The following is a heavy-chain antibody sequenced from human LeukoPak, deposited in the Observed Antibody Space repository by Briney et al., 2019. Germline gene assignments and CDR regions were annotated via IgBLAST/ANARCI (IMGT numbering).Heavy chain of an antibody. Sequence: SVKVSCKASGYTFTSYAMHWVRQAPGQRLEWMGGIIPIFGTANYAQKFQGRVTITADESTSTAYMELSSLRSEDTAVYYCARGFSDSSGYYYVDYWGQGTLVTVSS. J-gene: IGHJ4*02. CDR2: IIPIFGTA. CDR3: ARGFSDSSGYYYVDY. CDR1: GYTFTSYA. V-gene: IGHV1-69*13. D-gene: IGHD3-22*01.